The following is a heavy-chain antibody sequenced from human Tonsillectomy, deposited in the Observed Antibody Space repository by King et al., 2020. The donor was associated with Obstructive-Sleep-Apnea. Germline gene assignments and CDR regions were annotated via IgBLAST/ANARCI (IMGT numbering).Heavy chain of an antibody. J-gene: IGHJ4*01. CDR3: ASFLDYYDSSGYPPVDY. CDR1: GFTFSSYA. CDR2: ISYDGSNK. Sequence: QLVQSGGGVVQPGRSLRLSCAASGFTFSSYAMHWVRQAPGKGLEWVAVISYDGSNKYYADSVKGRFTISRDNSKNTLYLQMNSLRAEDTAVYYCASFLDYYDSSGYPPVDYWGHGTLVTVSS. D-gene: IGHD3-22*01. V-gene: IGHV3-30*04.